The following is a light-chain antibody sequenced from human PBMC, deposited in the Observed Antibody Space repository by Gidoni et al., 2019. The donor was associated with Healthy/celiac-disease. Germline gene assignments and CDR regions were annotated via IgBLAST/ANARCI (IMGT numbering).Light chain of an antibody. CDR2: TAS. CDR1: KSISSW. Sequence: DIQITQSTSTLSASVGDRVTITCRAGKSISSWLAWYQQKPGKAPKLLIYTASSLESGVPLRFSGSGSGTEFTLTIISLQPDDFATYYCQQDNSYSPPYXQXTKVEI. J-gene: IGKJ1*01. CDR3: QQDNSYSPP. V-gene: IGKV1-5*03.